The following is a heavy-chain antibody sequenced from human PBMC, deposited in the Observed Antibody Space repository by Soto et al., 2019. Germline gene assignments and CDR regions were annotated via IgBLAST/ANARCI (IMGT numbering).Heavy chain of an antibody. CDR1: DGSISSRNYY. D-gene: IGHD3-10*02. J-gene: IGHJ5*01. Sequence: SQSLRLTCTFADGSISSRNYYWGWIRQSPGKGLEGPGSFLYSSATYYNPCPKRRFTIFVHESKNQGSLKLSSVTAEDSAVYSCGRHLFGGGVKYNWFDSWGQGALVTVSS. V-gene: IGHV4-39*01. CDR3: GRHLFGGGVKYNWFDS. CDR2: FLYSSAT.